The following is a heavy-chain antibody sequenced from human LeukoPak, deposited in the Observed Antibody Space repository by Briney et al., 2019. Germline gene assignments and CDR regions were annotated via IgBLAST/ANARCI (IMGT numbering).Heavy chain of an antibody. J-gene: IGHJ4*02. Sequence: GGSLRLSCAASGFTFSSYAMSWVRQAPGKGLEWVSSISGSGGNTYYADSVKGRFTISRDNSKNTLYLQMNSLRAEDTAVYYCARGDPVLLWFGELFDYWGQGTLVTVSS. D-gene: IGHD3-10*01. CDR3: ARGDPVLLWFGELFDY. CDR2: ISGSGGNT. V-gene: IGHV3-23*01. CDR1: GFTFSSYA.